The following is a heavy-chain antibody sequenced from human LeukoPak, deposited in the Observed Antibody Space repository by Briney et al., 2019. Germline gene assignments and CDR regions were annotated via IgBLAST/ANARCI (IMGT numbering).Heavy chain of an antibody. Sequence: GGSLRLSCAASGFTFSSYAMSWVRQAPGKGLEWVSAISGSGGSTYYADSVKGRFTISRDNSKNTLYLQMNSLRAEDTAVYYCAKDLYYDSSGSMGYWGQGTLVTVSS. V-gene: IGHV3-23*01. CDR2: ISGSGGST. CDR1: GFTFSSYA. CDR3: AKDLYYDSSGSMGY. D-gene: IGHD3-22*01. J-gene: IGHJ4*02.